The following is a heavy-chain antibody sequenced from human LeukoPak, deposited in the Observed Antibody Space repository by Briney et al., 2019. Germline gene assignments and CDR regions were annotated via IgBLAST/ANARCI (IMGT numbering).Heavy chain of an antibody. D-gene: IGHD5-24*01. CDR1: GFTFSSYA. CDR3: AKDDNWLQFES. J-gene: IGHJ5*01. CDR2: ISYDGSNK. Sequence: PGGSLRLSCAASGFTFSSYAMHWVRQAPGKGLEWVAVISYDGSNKYYADSVKGRFTISRDNSKNTLYLQMSSLRAEDTAIYYCAKDDNWLQFESWGQGTLVTVSS. V-gene: IGHV3-30*04.